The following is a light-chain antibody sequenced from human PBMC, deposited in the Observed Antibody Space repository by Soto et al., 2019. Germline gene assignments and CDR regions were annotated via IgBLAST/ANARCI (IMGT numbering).Light chain of an antibody. J-gene: IGLJ1*01. CDR2: EVV. V-gene: IGLV2-8*01. CDR1: KNDIGVYDF. CDR3: CSYAGLSTYV. Sequence: QSVLTQPPSASGSPGQSVTISCTGTKNDIGVYDFVSWYQHHPGKAPRLIIYEVVQRPSGVPDRFSGSKSGNTASLTISGLQAEDEADYFCCSYAGLSTYVFGTGTKVTVL.